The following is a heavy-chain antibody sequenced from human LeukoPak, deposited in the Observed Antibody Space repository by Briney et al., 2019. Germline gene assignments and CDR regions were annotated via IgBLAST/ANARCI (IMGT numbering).Heavy chain of an antibody. CDR3: AKLAVGYYDSSGFN. CDR2: IRYDGSNK. CDR1: GFTFSSYG. D-gene: IGHD3-22*01. J-gene: IGHJ4*02. Sequence: PGGSLRLSCAASGFTFSSYGMHWVRQAPGKGLEWVAFIRYDGSNKYYADSVKGRFTISRDNSKNTLYLQMNSLRAEDTAVYYCAKLAVGYYDSSGFNWGQGTLVTVSS. V-gene: IGHV3-30*02.